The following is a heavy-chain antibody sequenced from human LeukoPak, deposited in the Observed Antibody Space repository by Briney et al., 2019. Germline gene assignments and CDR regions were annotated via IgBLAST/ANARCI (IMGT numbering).Heavy chain of an antibody. D-gene: IGHD1-26*01. CDR3: AKGGSYSDPYNWFDP. Sequence: KPSETLSLTCTVSGGSISSYYWSWIRQPPGKGLEWIGYIYYSGSTKYNPSLKSRVTVSVDTSKNQFSLKLNSVTAADTAVYYCAKGGSYSDPYNWFDPWGQGTLVTVSS. CDR2: IYYSGST. V-gene: IGHV4-59*08. CDR1: GGSISSYY. J-gene: IGHJ5*02.